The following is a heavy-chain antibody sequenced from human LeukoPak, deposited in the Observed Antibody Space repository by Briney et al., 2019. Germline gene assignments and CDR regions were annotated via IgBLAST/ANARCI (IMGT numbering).Heavy chain of an antibody. V-gene: IGHV6-1*01. CDR1: GDSVSSNSAA. CDR3: AREGTVYYDFWSGHKGGYFDY. CDR2: TYYRSKWYN. D-gene: IGHD3-3*01. Sequence: SRTLSLTCAISGDSVSSNSAAWNWIRQSPSRGLEWLGRTYYRSKWYNDYAVSVKSRITINPDTSKNQFSLQLNSVTPEDTAVYYCAREGTVYYDFWSGHKGGYFDYWGQGTLVTVSS. J-gene: IGHJ4*02.